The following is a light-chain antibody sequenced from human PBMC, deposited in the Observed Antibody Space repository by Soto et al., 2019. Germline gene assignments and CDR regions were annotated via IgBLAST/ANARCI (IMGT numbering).Light chain of an antibody. CDR2: GNS. V-gene: IGLV1-40*01. J-gene: IGLJ2*01. Sequence: QSVLTQPPSVSGAPGQRVTISCTGSSSNVGAPYDVHWYQLLPGAAPKLLIYGNSNRPSGVPDRFSGSKSGTSASLAITGLQAEHEADYYCQSYDSSLRGSVFGGGTKVTVL. CDR1: SSNVGAPYD. CDR3: QSYDSSLRGSV.